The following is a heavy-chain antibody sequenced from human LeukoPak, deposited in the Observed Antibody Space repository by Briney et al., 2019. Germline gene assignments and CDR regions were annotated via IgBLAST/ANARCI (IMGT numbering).Heavy chain of an antibody. CDR1: GGSISSSSYY. J-gene: IGHJ4*02. CDR3: ARSSSWYHFDY. V-gene: IGHV4-39*07. CDR2: IYYSGST. Sequence: SETLSLTCTVSGGSISSSSYYWGWIRQPPGKGLEWIGSIYYSGSTYYSPSLKSRVTMSVDTSKNQFSLKLGSVTAADTAVYYCARSSSWYHFDYWGQGTLVTVSS. D-gene: IGHD6-13*01.